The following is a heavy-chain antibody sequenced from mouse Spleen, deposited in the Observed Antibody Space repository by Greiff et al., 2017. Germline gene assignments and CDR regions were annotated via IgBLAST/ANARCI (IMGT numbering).Heavy chain of an antibody. CDR3: ARSHYYGSSPVAY. CDR2: IDPSDSYT. CDR1: GYTFTSYW. V-gene: IGHV1-69*01. D-gene: IGHD1-1*01. Sequence: QVQLQQPGAELVMPGASVKLSCKASGYTFTSYWMHWVKQRPGQGLEWIGEIDPSDSYTNYNQKFKGKATLTVDKSSSTAYMQLSSLTSEDSAVYYCARSHYYGSSPVAYWGQGTLVTVSA. J-gene: IGHJ3*01.